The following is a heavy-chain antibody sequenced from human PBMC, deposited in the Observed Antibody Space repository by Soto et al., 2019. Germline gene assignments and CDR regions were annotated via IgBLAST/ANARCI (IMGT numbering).Heavy chain of an antibody. Sequence: PSETLSLTCAVSGGSISSGGYSWSWIRQPPGKGLEWIGNIHYNGNTKYNPSLKSRVTMSVDTSKNQFSLRLISVTAADTAIYFCAREGNLGRWLQPLDFWGQGTLVT. CDR1: GGSISSGGYS. V-gene: IGHV4-61*08. CDR3: AREGNLGRWLQPLDF. J-gene: IGHJ4*02. CDR2: IHYNGNT. D-gene: IGHD5-12*01.